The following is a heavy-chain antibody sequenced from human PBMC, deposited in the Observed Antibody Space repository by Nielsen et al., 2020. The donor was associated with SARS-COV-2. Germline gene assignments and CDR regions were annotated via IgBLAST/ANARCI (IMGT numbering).Heavy chain of an antibody. J-gene: IGHJ6*01. CDR1: GFTFSNAW. V-gene: IGHV3-23*01. CDR3: TLLQEHL. Sequence: GESLKISCAASGFTFSNAWMSWVRQAPGKGLEWVSTISGSGGGSYHAHSVKGRFAISRDNSKNTLYLQMNSLHQGPIGLPPGTLLQEHLWG. CDR2: ISGSGGGS.